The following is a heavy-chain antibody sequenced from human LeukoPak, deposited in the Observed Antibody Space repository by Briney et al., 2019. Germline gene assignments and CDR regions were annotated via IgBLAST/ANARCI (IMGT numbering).Heavy chain of an antibody. D-gene: IGHD6-19*01. Sequence: GRSLRLSCAASGFTFSSYGMHWVRQAPGKGLEWVAVISYDGSNKYYADSVKGRFTISRDNSKNTLYLQMNSLRAEDTAVYYCANSRGSSGWYYFDYWGQGTLVTVSS. CDR2: ISYDGSNK. J-gene: IGHJ4*02. CDR3: ANSRGSSGWYYFDY. V-gene: IGHV3-30*18. CDR1: GFTFSSYG.